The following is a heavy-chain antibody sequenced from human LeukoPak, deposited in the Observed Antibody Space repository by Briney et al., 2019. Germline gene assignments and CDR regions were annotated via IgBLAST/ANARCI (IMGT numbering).Heavy chain of an antibody. V-gene: IGHV4-4*07. J-gene: IGHJ4*02. CDR3: AVLTMVRGVIGAYFDY. D-gene: IGHD3-10*01. CDR1: GGSISSYY. CDR2: IYTSGRT. Sequence: SETLSLTCTVSGGSISSYYWSWIRQPAGKGLEWIGRIYTSGRTNYNPSLKRRVNISVDTSKKQFSLKLSSVTAADTAVYYCAVLTMVRGVIGAYFDYWGQGTLVTVSS.